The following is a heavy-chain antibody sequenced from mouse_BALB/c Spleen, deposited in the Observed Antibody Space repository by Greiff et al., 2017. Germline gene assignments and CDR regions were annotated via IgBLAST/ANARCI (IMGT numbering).Heavy chain of an antibody. CDR3: ARGANWDLYWYFDV. D-gene: IGHD4-1*01. CDR2: IYPGDGDT. J-gene: IGHJ1*01. Sequence: LQESGAELARPGASVKLSCKASGYTFTSYWMQWVKQRPGQGLEWIGAIYPGDGDTRYTQKFKGKATLTADKSSSTAYMQLSSLASEDSAVYYCARGANWDLYWYFDVWGAGTTVTVSS. V-gene: IGHV1-87*01. CDR1: GYTFTSYW.